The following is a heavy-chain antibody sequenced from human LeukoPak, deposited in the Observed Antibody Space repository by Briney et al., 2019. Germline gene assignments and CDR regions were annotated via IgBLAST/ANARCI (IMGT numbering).Heavy chain of an antibody. D-gene: IGHD3-22*01. CDR3: ARGARKYYDSSGYYY. CDR2: ISSSSSTI. V-gene: IGHV3-48*04. CDR1: GFTFSSYS. Sequence: GGSLRLSCAASGFTFSSYSMNWVRQAPGRGLEWVSYISSSSSTIYYADSVKGRFTISRDNAKNSLYLQMNSLRAEDTAVYYCARGARKYYDSSGYYYWGQGTLVTVSS. J-gene: IGHJ4*02.